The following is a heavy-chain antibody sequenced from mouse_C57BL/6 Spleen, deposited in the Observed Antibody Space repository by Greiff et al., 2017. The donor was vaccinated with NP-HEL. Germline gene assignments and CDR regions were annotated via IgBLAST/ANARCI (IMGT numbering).Heavy chain of an antibody. D-gene: IGHD1-1*01. CDR2: ISYDGSN. V-gene: IGHV3-6*01. J-gene: IGHJ2*01. CDR1: GYSITSCYY. Sequence: EVKLQESGPGLVKPSQSLSLTCSVTGYSITSCYYWNWIRQFQGNKLEWMGYISYDGSNNYNPSLKNRISITRDTSKNQLFLKLNSVTTEDTATYYCAREFNYYGSPYFDYWGQGTTLTVSS. CDR3: AREFNYYGSPYFDY.